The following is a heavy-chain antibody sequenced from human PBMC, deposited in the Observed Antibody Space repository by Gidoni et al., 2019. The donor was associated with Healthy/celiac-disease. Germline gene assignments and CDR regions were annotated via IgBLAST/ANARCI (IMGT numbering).Heavy chain of an antibody. Sequence: QVQLVQSGAEVKKPGASVKVSCTASGYTFTSYGISWVRQAPGQGLEWMGGSSAYNGNTNYAQKLQGRGTMTTDTSTSTAYMELRSLRSDDTAVYYWARDYYGSGSLDYWGQGTLVTVSS. CDR3: ARDYYGSGSLDY. CDR2: SSAYNGNT. V-gene: IGHV1-18*01. D-gene: IGHD3-10*01. CDR1: GYTFTSYG. J-gene: IGHJ4*02.